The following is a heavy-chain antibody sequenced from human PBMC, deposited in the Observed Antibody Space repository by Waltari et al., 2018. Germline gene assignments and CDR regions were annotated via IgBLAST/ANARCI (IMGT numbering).Heavy chain of an antibody. CDR2: IWYDGSNQ. D-gene: IGHD4-17*01. CDR1: GFTFSSYG. J-gene: IGHJ3*02. V-gene: IGHV3-30*18. CDR3: AKDSSVTLDAFDI. Sequence: QVQLVESGGGVVQPGRSLRLSCAASGFTFSSYGMHWVRQAPGKGLEWVAVIWYDGSNQYYADSVKCRFAISRDNSKNTLYLQMNSLRAEDTAMYYCAKDSSVTLDAFDIWGQGTMVTVSS.